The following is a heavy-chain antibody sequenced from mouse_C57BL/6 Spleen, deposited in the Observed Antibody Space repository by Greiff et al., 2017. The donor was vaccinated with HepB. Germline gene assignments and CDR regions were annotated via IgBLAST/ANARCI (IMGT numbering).Heavy chain of an antibody. CDR2: INPSNGGT. CDR3: ARYGTTVVAPYFDY. D-gene: IGHD1-1*01. J-gene: IGHJ2*01. CDR1: GYTFTSYW. V-gene: IGHV1-53*01. Sequence: QVQLQQSGTELVKPGASVKLSCKASGYTFTSYWMHWVKQRPGQGLEWIGNINPSNGGTNYNEKFKSKATLTVDKSSSTAYMQLSSLTSEDSAVYYCARYGTTVVAPYFDYWGQGTTLTVSS.